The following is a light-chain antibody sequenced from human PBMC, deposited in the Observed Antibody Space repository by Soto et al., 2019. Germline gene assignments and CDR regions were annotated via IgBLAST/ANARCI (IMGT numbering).Light chain of an antibody. CDR1: QSVSTH. J-gene: IGKJ4*01. CDR3: HHYKNWPLT. CDR2: GAS. V-gene: IGKV3-15*01. Sequence: EIVMTQSPSTLSVSPGERATLSCRASQSVSTHLAWYQQKPGQAPRLLIYGASTRAPGIPARISGSGSGTEFNLTISSLQSEDFAVYYCHHYKNWPLTFGGGTKVEIK.